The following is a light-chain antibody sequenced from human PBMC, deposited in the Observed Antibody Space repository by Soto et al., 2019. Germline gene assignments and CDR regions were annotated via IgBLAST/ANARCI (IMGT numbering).Light chain of an antibody. J-gene: IGLJ2*01. CDR2: LNSDGSH. CDR3: QTWVSGIVV. CDR1: SGHSNYA. V-gene: IGLV4-69*01. Sequence: QSVLTQSPSASASLGASVKLTCTLSSGHSNYAIAWHQQQSEKGPRYLMKLNSDGSHSKGDGIPDRFSGSSSGAERYLTISSLQSEDGADYYCQTWVSGIVVFGGGTKLTVL.